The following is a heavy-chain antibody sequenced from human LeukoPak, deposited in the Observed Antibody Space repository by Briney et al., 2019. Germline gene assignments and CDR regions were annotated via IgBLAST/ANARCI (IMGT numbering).Heavy chain of an antibody. D-gene: IGHD2-15*01. CDR1: GFTVSSSY. CDR2: FYRGDST. J-gene: IGHJ4*02. CDR3: AREVVSIPSYFDS. V-gene: IGHV3-53*01. Sequence: GGSLGLSCAASGFTVSSSYMYWVRQAPGKGLEWVSFFYRGDSTYYAESVRGRFTISRDNSKNTLYLLMNSLTPEDTAVYYCAREVVSIPSYFDSWGQGTLVTVSS.